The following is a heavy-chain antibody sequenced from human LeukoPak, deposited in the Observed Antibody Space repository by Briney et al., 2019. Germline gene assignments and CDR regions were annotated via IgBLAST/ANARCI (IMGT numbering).Heavy chain of an antibody. CDR1: GGAMSRYS. V-gene: IGHV4-59*01. CDR2: IYYSGST. CDR3: ARTYGSSGLGYFDL. Sequence: PADTLSLTRIDAGGAMSRYSCSWMRQPPGKGLEWIGYIYYSGSTNYSPSLKSRLTISVDTSKNQFSLKLSSVTAADTAVYYCARTYGSSGLGYFDLWGRGTLVTVSS. J-gene: IGHJ2*01. D-gene: IGHD6-13*01.